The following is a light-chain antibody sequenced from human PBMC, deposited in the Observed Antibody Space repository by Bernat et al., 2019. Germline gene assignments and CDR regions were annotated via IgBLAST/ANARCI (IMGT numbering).Light chain of an antibody. CDR3: KQANSLPFS. Sequence: DIQMTQSPSSVSASVGDRVTITCRSSQGISSCLARYQQKPGKAPKLLIYAVSSLQSGVPSMFSGSGSGTDFTPTSSSLQPEEVATYYWKQANSLPFSLGLRSRLDIK. J-gene: IGKJ5*01. CDR1: QGISSC. V-gene: IGKV1D-12*01. CDR2: AVS.